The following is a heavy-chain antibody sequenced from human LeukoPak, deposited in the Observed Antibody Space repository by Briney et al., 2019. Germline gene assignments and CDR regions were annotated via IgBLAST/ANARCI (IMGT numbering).Heavy chain of an antibody. D-gene: IGHD3-10*01. Sequence: ASVKVSCKASGGTFSSYAISWVRQAPGQGLEWMGRIIPILGIANYAQKFQGRVTITADKSTGTAYMELSSLRSEDTAVYYCARDLSMVRGYRLPDYWGQGTLVTVSS. CDR1: GGTFSSYA. CDR2: IIPILGIA. J-gene: IGHJ4*02. CDR3: ARDLSMVRGYRLPDY. V-gene: IGHV1-69*04.